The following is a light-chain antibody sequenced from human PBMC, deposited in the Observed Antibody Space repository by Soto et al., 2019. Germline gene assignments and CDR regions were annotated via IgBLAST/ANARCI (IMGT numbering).Light chain of an antibody. CDR1: SSDVGSYNL. CDR3: SSFAGSGTLVV. J-gene: IGLJ2*01. Sequence: QSALTQPASVSGSPGQSITISCTGTSSDVGSYNLVSWYQQHPGKAPKLIIYEDTKRPSGISNRFSASKSGTTASLTISGLQAEDEADYHCSSFAGSGTLVVFGGGTQLTVL. V-gene: IGLV2-23*01. CDR2: EDT.